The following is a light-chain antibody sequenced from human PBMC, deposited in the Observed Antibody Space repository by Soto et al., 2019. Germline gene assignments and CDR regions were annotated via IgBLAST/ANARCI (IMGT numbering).Light chain of an antibody. CDR1: QGISND. CDR2: AAS. V-gene: IGKV1-17*01. Sequence: DIPMTQSPSSLSASVGDRVTITCRASQGISNDLGWYQQKPGKAPKRLIYAASSLQSGVPSRFSGSGSGAEFSLTISSLQHEDFATYYCLQHNSYPWPFGQGTKVEIK. CDR3: LQHNSYPWP. J-gene: IGKJ1*01.